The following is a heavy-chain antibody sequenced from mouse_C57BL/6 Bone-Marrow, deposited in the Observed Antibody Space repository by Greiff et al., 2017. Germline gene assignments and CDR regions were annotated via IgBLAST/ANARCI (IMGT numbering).Heavy chain of an antibody. D-gene: IGHD2-4*01. CDR1: GFTFSSYG. J-gene: IGHJ1*03. V-gene: IGHV5-6*01. Sequence: EVMLVESGGDLVKPGGSLKLSCAASGFTFSSYGMSWVRQTPDKRLEWVATISSGGSYTYYPDSVKGRFTISRDNAKNTLYLQMSSLKSEDTAMYYCARLYYDYDGYFDVWGTGTTVTVSS. CDR3: ARLYYDYDGYFDV. CDR2: ISSGGSYT.